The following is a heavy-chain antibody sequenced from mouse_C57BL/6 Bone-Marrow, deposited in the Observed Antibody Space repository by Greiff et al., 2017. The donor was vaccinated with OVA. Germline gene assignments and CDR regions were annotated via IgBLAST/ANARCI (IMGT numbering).Heavy chain of an antibody. Sequence: DVKLVESGGGLVQPKGSLKLSCAASGFSFNTYAMNWVRQAPGKGLEWVARIRSKSNNYATYYADSVKDRFTISRDDSESMLYLQMNNLKTEDTAMYYCVRHEVLRYPLGGYYAMDYWGQGTSVTVSS. CDR2: IRSKSNNYAT. CDR3: VRHEVLRYPLGGYYAMDY. J-gene: IGHJ4*01. V-gene: IGHV10-1*01. D-gene: IGHD1-1*01. CDR1: GFSFNTYA.